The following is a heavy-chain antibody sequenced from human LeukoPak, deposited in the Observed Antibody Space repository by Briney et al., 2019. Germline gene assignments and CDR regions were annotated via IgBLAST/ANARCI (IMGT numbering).Heavy chain of an antibody. D-gene: IGHD3-10*02. CDR2: ISSSGSTI. Sequence: PGGSLRLSCAASGFTFSGYTMNWVRQAPGKGLEWVSYISSSGSTIYYADSVKGRFTISRDNAKNSLYLQMNSLRAEDTAVYYCAELGITMIGGVWGKGTTVTIPS. V-gene: IGHV3-48*04. J-gene: IGHJ6*04. CDR3: AELGITMIGGV. CDR1: GFTFSGYT.